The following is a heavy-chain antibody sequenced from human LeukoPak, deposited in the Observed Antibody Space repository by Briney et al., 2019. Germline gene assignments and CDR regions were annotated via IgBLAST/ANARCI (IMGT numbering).Heavy chain of an antibody. J-gene: IGHJ4*02. D-gene: IGHD3-10*01. Sequence: GGSLRLSCAASGFTFSSYWMSWVRQAPGKGLEWVANIKQDGSEKYYVDSVKGRFTISRDNAKNSLYLQMNSLRAEDTAVYYCAREYYYGSGSLLTWDYWGQGTLVTVSS. CDR2: IKQDGSEK. CDR3: AREYYYGSGSLLTWDY. CDR1: GFTFSSYW. V-gene: IGHV3-7*01.